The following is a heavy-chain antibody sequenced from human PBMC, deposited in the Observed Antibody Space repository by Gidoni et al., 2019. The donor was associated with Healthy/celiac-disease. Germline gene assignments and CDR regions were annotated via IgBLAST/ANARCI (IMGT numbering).Heavy chain of an antibody. CDR1: GYTCTSYG. J-gene: IGHJ4*02. D-gene: IGHD5-12*01. Sequence: QVQLVPSGAEVKTPGSPVKVSCTPSGYTCTSYGISWVRQAPGQGLEWMGWISAYNGNTNYAQKLQGRVTMTTDTYTSTDYMELRSRRADDTAVYYGAREDSGYEAYWGQGTLVTVSS. CDR3: AREDSGYEAY. V-gene: IGHV1-18*01. CDR2: ISAYNGNT.